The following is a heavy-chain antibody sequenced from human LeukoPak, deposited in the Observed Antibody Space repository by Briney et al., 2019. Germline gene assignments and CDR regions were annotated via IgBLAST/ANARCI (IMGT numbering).Heavy chain of an antibody. CDR1: GFSFSTYT. Sequence: GGSLRLSCATSGFSFSTYTMNWVRQAPGKGLEWVSSMTSSSSSIYYADSVKGRITISRDNAKNSLYLQMNSLRAEDTAVYYCASSLSGASGYWGQGTLVTVSS. D-gene: IGHD7-27*01. CDR2: MTSSSSSI. V-gene: IGHV3-21*01. J-gene: IGHJ4*02. CDR3: ASSLSGASGY.